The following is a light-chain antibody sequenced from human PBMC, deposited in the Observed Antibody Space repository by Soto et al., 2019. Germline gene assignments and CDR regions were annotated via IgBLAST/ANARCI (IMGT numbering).Light chain of an antibody. J-gene: IGKJ1*01. CDR1: QSVSTR. CDR2: GAS. CDR3: QQYHNWPVT. V-gene: IGKV3-15*01. Sequence: EIVMTQSPATLSVSPGERVTFSCRASQSVSTRLAWYQHKPGQAPRLLISGASTGATGIPPRFSGSGSGTDFTLTVNSLQSEDIAVYYCQQYHNWPVTFGQGTKVDI.